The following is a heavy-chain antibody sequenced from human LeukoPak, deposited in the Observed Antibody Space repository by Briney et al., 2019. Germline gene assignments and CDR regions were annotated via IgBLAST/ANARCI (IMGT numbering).Heavy chain of an antibody. CDR1: GFIFSRYW. Sequence: PGGSLRLSCAASGFIFSRYWMHWVRQAPGKELVWVSRINNDGSIINTADSVKGRFTISRDNAKDMLYLQMDSLRVEDTAIYYCARGPSVLGAIDNWGQETLVGVSS. CDR3: ARGPSVLGAIDN. J-gene: IGHJ4*02. D-gene: IGHD3-10*01. CDR2: INNDGSII. V-gene: IGHV3-74*01.